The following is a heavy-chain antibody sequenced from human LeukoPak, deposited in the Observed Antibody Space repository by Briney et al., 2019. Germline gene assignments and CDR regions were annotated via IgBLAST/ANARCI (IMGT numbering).Heavy chain of an antibody. D-gene: IGHD3-10*01. CDR3: ARGLEIIMVRGVTRWFDP. CDR2: INPNSGGT. J-gene: IGHJ5*02. CDR1: GYTFTGYY. Sequence: ASVKVSCKASGYTFTGYYMHWVRQAPGQGLEWMGWINPNSGGTNYAQKFQGRVTMTRDTSISTAYMELSRLRSDDTAVYYCARGLEIIMVRGVTRWFDPWGQGTLVTVSS. V-gene: IGHV1-2*02.